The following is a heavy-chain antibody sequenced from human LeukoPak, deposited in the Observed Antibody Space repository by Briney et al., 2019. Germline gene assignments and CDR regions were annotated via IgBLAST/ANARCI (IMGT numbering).Heavy chain of an antibody. D-gene: IGHD7-27*01. CDR1: GGSISSSSYC. J-gene: IGHJ4*02. V-gene: IGHV4-61*01. Sequence: SETLSLTCIVSGGSISSSSYCWGWIRQPPGKGLEWIGYIYYSGSTNYNPSLKSRVTISIDTSKNQFSLKLSSVTAADTAVYDCARDRVRGDAKPSSDYWGQGPLVTVAS. CDR3: ARDRVRGDAKPSSDY. CDR2: IYYSGST.